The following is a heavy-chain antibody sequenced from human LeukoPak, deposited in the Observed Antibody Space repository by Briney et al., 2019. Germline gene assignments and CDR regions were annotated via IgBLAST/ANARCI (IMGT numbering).Heavy chain of an antibody. CDR2: ISGSGGST. D-gene: IGHD3-9*01. CDR1: GFTFSSYA. V-gene: IGHV3-23*01. J-gene: IGHJ4*02. Sequence: GGSLRLSCAASGFTFSSYAMSWVRQAPGKGLEWVSAISGSGGSTYYADSVKGRFTISRDNSKNTLYLQMNSLRAEDTAVYYCARAEEGLRYFDWLLGYWDQGTLVTVSS. CDR3: ARAEEGLRYFDWLLGY.